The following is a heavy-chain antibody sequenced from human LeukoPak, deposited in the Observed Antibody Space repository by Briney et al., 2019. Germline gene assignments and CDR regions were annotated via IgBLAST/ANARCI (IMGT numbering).Heavy chain of an antibody. Sequence: PGRSLRLSCAASGFTFSSYAMHWVRQAPGKGLEWVAVIWYDGSSKYYADSVKGRFIISRDNSKNTLYLQMNSLRAEDTAVYYCAKAPGYCSSTSCYGSYWYFDLWGRGALVTVSS. D-gene: IGHD2-2*01. CDR1: GFTFSSYA. V-gene: IGHV3-33*06. CDR3: AKAPGYCSSTSCYGSYWYFDL. J-gene: IGHJ2*01. CDR2: IWYDGSSK.